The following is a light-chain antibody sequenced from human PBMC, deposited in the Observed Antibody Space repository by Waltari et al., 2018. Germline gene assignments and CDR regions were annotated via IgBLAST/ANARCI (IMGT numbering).Light chain of an antibody. V-gene: IGKV3-11*01. CDR3: QQRSNWPRT. J-gene: IGKJ1*01. CDR2: DAS. CDR1: QSVSSY. Sequence: VLTHSPATLSFSPGERVTLSCRASQSVSSYLAWYQQKPGQAPRLLIYDASSRATGIPARFSGSGSGTDFTLTISSLEPEDFAVYYCQQRSNWPRTFGQGTKVEI.